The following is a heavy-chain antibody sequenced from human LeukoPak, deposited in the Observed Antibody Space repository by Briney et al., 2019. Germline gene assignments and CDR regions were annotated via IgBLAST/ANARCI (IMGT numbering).Heavy chain of an antibody. CDR3: AKSPVSSCRGSFCYPFDY. CDR1: GFTFSTYA. CDR2: ISGSDDGT. J-gene: IGHJ4*02. Sequence: GGSLRLSCAASGFTFSTYAMSWVRQIPGKGLEWVSAISGSDDGTYYADSVKGRFTISRDNSRNTLYLQMNTLRDEDTAVYFCAKSPVSSCRGSFCYPFDYWGQGNLVTVSS. V-gene: IGHV3-23*01. D-gene: IGHD2-15*01.